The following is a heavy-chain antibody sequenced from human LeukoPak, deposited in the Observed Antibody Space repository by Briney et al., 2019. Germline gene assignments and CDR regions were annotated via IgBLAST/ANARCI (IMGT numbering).Heavy chain of an antibody. J-gene: IGHJ6*02. CDR1: GFTVSSNY. V-gene: IGHV3-7*03. Sequence: GGSLRLSCAASGFTVSSNYMSWVRQAPGKGLEWVANIKQDGSEKYYVDSVKGRFTISRDNAKNSLYLQMNSLRAEDTAVYYCARETTVTTFYYYYYGMDVWGQGTTVTVSS. CDR2: IKQDGSEK. CDR3: ARETTVTTFYYYYYGMDV. D-gene: IGHD4-17*01.